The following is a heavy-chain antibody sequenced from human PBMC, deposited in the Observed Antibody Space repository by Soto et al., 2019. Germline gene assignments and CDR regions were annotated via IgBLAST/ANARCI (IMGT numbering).Heavy chain of an antibody. D-gene: IGHD2-15*01. V-gene: IGHV3-7*01. J-gene: IGHJ4*02. CDR2: IKQDGSEI. CDR1: GFTFSTYW. CDR3: ASWCSGGDRCDSVPPI. Sequence: PGVSLRLSCAASGFTFSTYWMSWVRQAPGQGPEWVANIKQDGSEIYYVDSVKGRFTISRDNAKNSLYLQMNSLRAEDTAVYYCASWCSGGDRCDSVPPIWGQGTLVTVSS.